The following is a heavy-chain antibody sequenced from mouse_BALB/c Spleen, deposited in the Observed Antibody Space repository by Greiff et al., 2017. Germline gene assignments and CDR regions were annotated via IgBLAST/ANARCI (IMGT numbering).Heavy chain of an antibody. CDR2: INSNGGST. Sequence: VQLKESGGGLVQPGGSLKLSCAASGFTFSSYGMSWVRQTPDKRLELVATINSNGGSTYYPDSVKGRFTISRDNAKNTLYLQMSSLKSEDTAMYYCARDGYSAWFAYWGQGTLVTVSA. V-gene: IGHV5-6-3*01. CDR1: GFTFSSYG. CDR3: ARDGYSAWFAY. D-gene: IGHD2-14*01. J-gene: IGHJ3*01.